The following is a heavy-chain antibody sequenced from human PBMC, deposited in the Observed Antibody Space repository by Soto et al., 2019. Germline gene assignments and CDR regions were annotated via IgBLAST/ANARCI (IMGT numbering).Heavy chain of an antibody. CDR3: AGSATTADYYSGMGV. CDR2: INAGNGNT. V-gene: IGHV1-3*05. D-gene: IGHD1-26*01. CDR1: GYTFTSYA. J-gene: IGHJ6*02. Sequence: QVQLVQSGAEEKKPGASVKVSCKASGYTFTSYAMHWVRQAPGQRLEWMGWINAGNGNTKYSQKFQGRVTITRDTSASTASLELSSLRSEDTAGYYCAGSATTADYYSGMGVWGLGTTVTVSS.